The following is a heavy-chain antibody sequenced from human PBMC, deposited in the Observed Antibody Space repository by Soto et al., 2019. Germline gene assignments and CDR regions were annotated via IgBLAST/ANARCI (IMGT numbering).Heavy chain of an antibody. CDR1: GFTFSSYS. V-gene: IGHV3-48*02. J-gene: IGHJ6*02. D-gene: IGHD2-2*01. Sequence: GGSLRLSCAASGFTFSSYSMNWVRQAPGKGQERVSYISSSSSTIYYADSVKGRFTISRDNAKNSLYLQMNSLRDEDTAVYYCATMRVVLVPAAPVYYYYYGMDVWGQGTTVTVSS. CDR3: ATMRVVLVPAAPVYYYYYGMDV. CDR2: ISSSSSTI.